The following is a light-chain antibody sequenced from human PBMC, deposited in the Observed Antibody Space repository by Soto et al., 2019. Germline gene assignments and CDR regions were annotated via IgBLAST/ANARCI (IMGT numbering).Light chain of an antibody. CDR3: QQYMSSVT. Sequence: EIVLTQSPGSLSLSPGQRATLSCRASQSVDTTFFAWYQKKPGQAPRLLIYGASKRATVIPARFSGSASGTDFTLIISRLEPEDFAVYYCQQYMSSVTFGQGTKVEIK. V-gene: IGKV3-20*01. CDR1: QSVDTTF. CDR2: GAS. J-gene: IGKJ1*01.